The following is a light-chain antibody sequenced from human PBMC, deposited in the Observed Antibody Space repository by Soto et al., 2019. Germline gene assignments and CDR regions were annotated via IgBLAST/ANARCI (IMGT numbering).Light chain of an antibody. CDR1: SVKVGGYNA. CDR2: GVS. Sequence: QSALTQPASVSGSPGQSITISCSGSSVKVGGYNAVSWYQQHPGKVPKLVIYGVSDRPSGISSRFSASKSGNTASLTISGLQAEDEADYYCSSYASGGSYVFGTGTKVTVL. V-gene: IGLV2-14*03. J-gene: IGLJ1*01. CDR3: SSYASGGSYV.